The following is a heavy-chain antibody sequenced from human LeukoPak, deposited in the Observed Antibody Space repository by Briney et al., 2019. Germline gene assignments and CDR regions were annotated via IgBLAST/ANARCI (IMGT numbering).Heavy chain of an antibody. CDR1: GYSISSGYY. J-gene: IGHJ4*02. V-gene: IGHV4-38-2*02. CDR3: ARDGYYYDSSGYN. Sequence: SETLSLTCTVSGYSISSGYYWGWIRQPPGKGLEWIGSIYHSGSTYYNPSLKSRVTISVDTSKNQFPLKLSSVTAADTAVYYCARDGYYYDSSGYNWGQGTLVTVSS. D-gene: IGHD3-22*01. CDR2: IYHSGST.